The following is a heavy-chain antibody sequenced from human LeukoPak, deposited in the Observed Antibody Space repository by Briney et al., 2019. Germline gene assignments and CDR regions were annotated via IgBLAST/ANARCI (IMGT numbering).Heavy chain of an antibody. CDR3: ARVGMDSSSWFTVR. J-gene: IGHJ4*02. V-gene: IGHV4-61*08. D-gene: IGHD6-13*01. CDR2: IYYSGST. CDR1: GGSITSGGYS. Sequence: SETLSPTCAVSGGSITSGGYSWSWIRQPPGKGLGWIGYIYYSGSTNYNPSLKSRVTISVDTSKNQFSLKLSSVTAADTAVYYCARVGMDSSSWFTVRWGQGTLVTVSS.